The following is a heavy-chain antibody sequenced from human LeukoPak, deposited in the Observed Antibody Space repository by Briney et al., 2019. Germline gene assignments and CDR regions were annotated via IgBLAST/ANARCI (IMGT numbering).Heavy chain of an antibody. J-gene: IGHJ4*02. CDR1: GFTFSSYA. V-gene: IGHV3-30-3*01. CDR3: AREGTTEYYFDY. CDR2: ISYDGSNK. Sequence: GGSLRLSCAASGFTFSSYAMHWVRQAPGKGLEWAAVISYDGSNKYYADSVKGRFTISRDNSKNTLYLQMNSLRAEDTAVYYCAREGTTEYYFDYWGQGTLVTVSS. D-gene: IGHD4-11*01.